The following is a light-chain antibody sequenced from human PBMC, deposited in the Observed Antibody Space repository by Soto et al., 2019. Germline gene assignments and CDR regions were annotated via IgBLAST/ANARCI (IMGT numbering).Light chain of an antibody. CDR3: QSYDSSLSGYV. CDR2: GNS. Sequence: QSVVTQPPPVSWAPGERGTISCTGGRSKIGAGYGVHWYQQLPGTAPKLLIYGNSNRPSGVPDRFSGSKSGTSASLAITGLQAEDEADYYCQSYDSSLSGYVFGTGTKVTVL. CDR1: RSKIGAGYG. V-gene: IGLV1-40*01. J-gene: IGLJ1*01.